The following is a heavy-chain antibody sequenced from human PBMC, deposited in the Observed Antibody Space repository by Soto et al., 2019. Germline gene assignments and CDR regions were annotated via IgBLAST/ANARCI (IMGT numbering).Heavy chain of an antibody. CDR2: IDWDDDK. CDR3: ALTKTWYSSDADY. D-gene: IGHD6-19*01. Sequence: SGPTLVNPTQTLTLTCTFSGVSLSTSGMPVSWIRQPPGKALEWLARIDWDDDKLYSTSLKTRLTISKDTSKNQVVLTMTNMDPVDTATYHCALTKTWYSSDADYWGQGTLVTVSS. J-gene: IGHJ4*02. V-gene: IGHV2-70*04. CDR1: GVSLSTSGMP.